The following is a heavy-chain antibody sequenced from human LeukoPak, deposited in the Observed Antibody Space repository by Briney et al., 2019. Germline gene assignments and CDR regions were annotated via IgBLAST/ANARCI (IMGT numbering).Heavy chain of an antibody. CDR1: GFTFSNYG. Sequence: PGGSLRLSCAASGFTFSNYGMHWVRQAPGKGLEWVAVISYDGSKKYYADSVKGRFTISRDNSKNTLYLQMNSLRAEDTAVYYCAKEGYNMGFDYWGQGTLVTVSS. J-gene: IGHJ4*02. V-gene: IGHV3-30*18. CDR3: AKEGYNMGFDY. D-gene: IGHD1-14*01. CDR2: ISYDGSKK.